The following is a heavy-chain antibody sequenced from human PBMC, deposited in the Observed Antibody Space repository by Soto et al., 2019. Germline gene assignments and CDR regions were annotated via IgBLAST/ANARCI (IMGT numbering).Heavy chain of an antibody. D-gene: IGHD3-16*01. CDR1: GYSLTGYY. V-gene: IGHV1-3*01. Sequence: ASVGVSCKASGYSLTGYYMHWVRQAPGQRLEWMGWINPGNGSTKYSQKFQGRVTITRDTSASTAYMELSSLRSEHTAVYYCARDIGGVIYYWGQGTLVTVSS. J-gene: IGHJ4*02. CDR2: INPGNGST. CDR3: ARDIGGVIYY.